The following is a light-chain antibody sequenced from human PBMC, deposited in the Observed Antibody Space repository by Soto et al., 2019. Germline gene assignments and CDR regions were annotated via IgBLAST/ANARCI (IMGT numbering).Light chain of an antibody. J-gene: IGLJ3*02. CDR3: ATWDESLNGRVV. CDR2: TNN. CDR1: SSNIGSNP. V-gene: IGLV1-44*01. Sequence: QPVLTQPPSVSGTPGQRVTISCSGSSSNIGSNPVNWYQQLPGTAPKLLIYTNNQRPSGVPDRFSGSKSGTSGSLAITGLQSEDEADYYCATWDESLNGRVVYGGGTKLTVL.